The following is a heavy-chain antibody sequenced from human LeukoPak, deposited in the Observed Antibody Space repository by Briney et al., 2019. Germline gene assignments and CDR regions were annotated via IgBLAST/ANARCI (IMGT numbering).Heavy chain of an antibody. CDR3: ARDSNSYYDSSGYYDY. J-gene: IGHJ4*02. CDR2: ISAYNGNT. D-gene: IGHD3-22*01. Sequence: ASVKVSCKASGYTFTSYGISWVRQAPGQGLEWMGWISAYNGNTNYAQKLQGRVTMTTDTSTSTAYMELRSLRSEDTAVYYCARDSNSYYDSSGYYDYWGQGTLVTVSS. CDR1: GYTFTSYG. V-gene: IGHV1-18*01.